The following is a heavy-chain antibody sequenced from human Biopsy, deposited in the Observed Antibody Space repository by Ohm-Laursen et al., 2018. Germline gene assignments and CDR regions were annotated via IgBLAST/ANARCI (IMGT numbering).Heavy chain of an antibody. Sequence: GTLSLTCIVSGGSISSDYWSWIRQTPGKGLEWIGYIYYSGSTNYNPSLKSRVTISVDTSKNQFSLRLNSVTAADTAVYYCARATNSTGWSYYYFYGMDVWGQGTTVTVSS. CDR3: ARATNSTGWSYYYFYGMDV. V-gene: IGHV4-59*01. J-gene: IGHJ6*02. D-gene: IGHD6-19*01. CDR2: IYYSGST. CDR1: GGSISSDY.